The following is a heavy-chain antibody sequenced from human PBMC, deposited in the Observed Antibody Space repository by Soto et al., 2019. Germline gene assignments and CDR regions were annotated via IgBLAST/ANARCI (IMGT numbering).Heavy chain of an antibody. CDR3: ATSGGAYGQRLFGS. CDR1: GHTFTGYF. D-gene: IGHD2-15*01. J-gene: IGHJ4*02. CDR2: ININSGGT. V-gene: IGHV1-2*02. Sequence: ASVKVSGKASGHTFTGYFIHWVRQAPGKGLEWMGWININSGGTNYAKKFLGRVTLTSDTSISTAHMELRRLKSDDTAVYYCATSGGAYGQRLFGSWGQGTLVTVS.